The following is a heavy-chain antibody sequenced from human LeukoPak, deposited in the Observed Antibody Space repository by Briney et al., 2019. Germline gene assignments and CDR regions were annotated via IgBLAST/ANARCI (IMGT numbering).Heavy chain of an antibody. J-gene: IGHJ6*03. Sequence: PGGSLRLSCAASGFTFSSYAMSWVRQAPGKGLEWVSAISGSGGSTYYADSVKGRFTISRDNSKNTLYLQMNSLRAEDTAVYYCAKSVSSSSRYYYYYYMDVWGKGTTVTVSS. CDR1: GFTFSSYA. V-gene: IGHV3-23*01. D-gene: IGHD6-13*01. CDR2: ISGSGGST. CDR3: AKSVSSSSRYYYYYYMDV.